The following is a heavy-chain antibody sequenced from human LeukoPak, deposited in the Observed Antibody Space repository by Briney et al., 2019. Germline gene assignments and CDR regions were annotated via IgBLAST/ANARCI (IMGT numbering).Heavy chain of an antibody. Sequence: SETLSLTCNVSGDSISHNYWSWIRQPPGEGLEWIGYVYYSGSTKYNPSLKSRVTMSVDTSKNQISLNLRPVTAADTAVYYCARTPYGTRFDYWGQGALVTVSS. CDR2: VYYSGST. J-gene: IGHJ4*02. V-gene: IGHV4-59*01. D-gene: IGHD2-15*01. CDR1: GDSISHNY. CDR3: ARTPYGTRFDY.